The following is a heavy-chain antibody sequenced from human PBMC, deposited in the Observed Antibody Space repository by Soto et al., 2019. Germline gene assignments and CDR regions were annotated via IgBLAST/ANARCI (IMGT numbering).Heavy chain of an antibody. CDR1: GFTVGDTY. V-gene: IGHV3-66*01. Sequence: GGSLRLSCVASGFTVGDTYMSWVRQAPGRGLEWVSLIYSDGSTFYSDSLKGRFTVSRDSSKNTLYLQTDSLRAEDAAVYYCARVYCSGGRCSGGFECWGQGTLVTVSS. J-gene: IGHJ4*02. CDR3: ARVYCSGGRCSGGFEC. D-gene: IGHD2-15*01. CDR2: IYSDGST.